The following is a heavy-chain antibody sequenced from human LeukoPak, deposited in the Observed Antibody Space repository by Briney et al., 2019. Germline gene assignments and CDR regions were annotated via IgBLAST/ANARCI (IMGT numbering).Heavy chain of an antibody. CDR1: GFTFSNYW. CDR3: AREGGGPIDY. CDR2: IHSDGSST. V-gene: IGHV3-74*01. D-gene: IGHD2-15*01. J-gene: IGHJ4*02. Sequence: GGSLRLSCAASGFTFSNYWMHWARQAPGKGLVWVSRIHSDGSSTAYADSVKGRFTISRDNAKNTLYLQMNSLRAEDTAVYYCAREGGGPIDYWGQGTLVTVSS.